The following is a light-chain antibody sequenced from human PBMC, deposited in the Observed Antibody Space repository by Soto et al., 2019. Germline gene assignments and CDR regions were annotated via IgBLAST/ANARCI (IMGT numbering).Light chain of an antibody. CDR2: KAS. CDR3: HQYNDYSPRT. CDR1: QFISIW. J-gene: IGKJ1*01. V-gene: IGKV1-5*03. Sequence: DIQLTQSPSTLSASVGDRVTITCRASQFISIWLAWYQQKPGKDPKLLIYKASSLESGVPSRFSGSGSGTEFTLTISTLQPDDFASYYCHQYNDYSPRTFDQRTKVQIK.